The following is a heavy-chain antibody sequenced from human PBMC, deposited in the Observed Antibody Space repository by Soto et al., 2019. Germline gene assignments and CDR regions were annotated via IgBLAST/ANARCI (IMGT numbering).Heavy chain of an antibody. CDR3: ARVSVGIFGVVIIGGMDV. J-gene: IGHJ6*02. D-gene: IGHD3-3*01. CDR1: GYTFTSYG. CDR2: ISAYNGNT. V-gene: IGHV1-18*01. Sequence: QVQLVQSGAEVKKPGASVKVSCKASGYTFTSYGISWVRQAPGQGLEWIGWISAYNGNTNYAQKLQGRVTMTTDTSTSTAYMELRSLRSDDTAVYYCARVSVGIFGVVIIGGMDVWGQGTTVTVSS.